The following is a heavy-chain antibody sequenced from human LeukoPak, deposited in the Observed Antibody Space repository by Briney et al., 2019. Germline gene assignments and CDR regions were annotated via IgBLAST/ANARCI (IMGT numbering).Heavy chain of an antibody. V-gene: IGHV4-30-4*01. CDR3: ARDLLNEGNHLDY. CDR2: IYYSGST. D-gene: IGHD4-23*01. J-gene: IGHJ4*02. CDR1: GGSISSGDYY. Sequence: PSQTLSLTCTVSGGSISSGDYYWSWIRQPPGKGLEWIGYIYYSGSTYYNPSLKSRVTISVDTSKNQFSLKLSSVTATDTAVYYCARDLLNEGNHLDYWGQGTLVTVSS.